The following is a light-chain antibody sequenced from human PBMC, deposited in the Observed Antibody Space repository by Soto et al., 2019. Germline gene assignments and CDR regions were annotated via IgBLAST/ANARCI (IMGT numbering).Light chain of an antibody. CDR3: QQYGSSPNT. V-gene: IGKV3-20*01. J-gene: IGKJ2*01. Sequence: EIVLTQSPGTLSLSPGERATLSCRASQSVRSSFLAWYQQKPGQAPRLLIYGASSRAPGIPDRVSGSGSGTDFTLTISRLEPEDFAVYYCQQYGSSPNTFGQGTKLEIK. CDR1: QSVRSSF. CDR2: GAS.